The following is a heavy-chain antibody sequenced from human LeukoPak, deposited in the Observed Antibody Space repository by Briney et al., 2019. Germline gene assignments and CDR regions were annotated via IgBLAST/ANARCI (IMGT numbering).Heavy chain of an antibody. V-gene: IGHV4-39*01. CDR3: ARHRGFCDS. CDR2: RYYSGTT. J-gene: IGHJ4*02. CDR1: GGSVYTGSYW. Sequence: SETLSLTCTVSGGSVYTGSYWWGWIPAPPGKALEWIGVRYYSGTTYYNPSLKSRVSISMDKSKNQFSLRVNSPTAADTAVYYCARHRGFCDSWGQGTVVTVSS. D-gene: IGHD2-2*03.